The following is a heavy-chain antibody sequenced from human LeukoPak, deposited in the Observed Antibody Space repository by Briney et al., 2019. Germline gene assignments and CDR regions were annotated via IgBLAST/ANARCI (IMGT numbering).Heavy chain of an antibody. V-gene: IGHV3-23*01. J-gene: IGHJ4*02. CDR2: ISDSGDTT. Sequence: GGSLRLSCTASGFTFSSYAISWVRQAPGKGLEWVSGISDSGDTTYYADSVKGRFTISRDNAKNSLYLQMNSLRAEDTAVYYCARARVSSGWFSYYWGQGTLVTVSS. D-gene: IGHD6-19*01. CDR1: GFTFSSYA. CDR3: ARARVSSGWFSYY.